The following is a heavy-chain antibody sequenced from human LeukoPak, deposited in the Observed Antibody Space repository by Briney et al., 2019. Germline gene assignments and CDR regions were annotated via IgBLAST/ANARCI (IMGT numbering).Heavy chain of an antibody. D-gene: IGHD3-22*01. CDR2: ISAYNGNT. Sequence: ASVKVSCKASGYTFTSYGISWVRQAPGQGLEGMGWISAYNGNTNYAQKLQGRVTMTTDTSTRIVYMDLRSLRSDDTAVYYCARDSAEDFYDSSGSYIFDIWGQGTMVTVSS. V-gene: IGHV1-18*01. CDR1: GYTFTSYG. CDR3: ARDSAEDFYDSSGSYIFDI. J-gene: IGHJ3*02.